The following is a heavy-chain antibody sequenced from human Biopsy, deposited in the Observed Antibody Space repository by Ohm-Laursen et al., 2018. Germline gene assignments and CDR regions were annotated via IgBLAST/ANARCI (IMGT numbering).Heavy chain of an antibody. CDR2: INPSGGTV. CDR1: GYAFINYL. Sequence: GASVKVSCKASGYAFINYLVHWVRQAPGQGLEWMGKINPSGGTVAYAHKFQGRVSMTRDTSTSTIYMDLSSLRSEDTALYYCTRDIGPWGDYSFEYWGQGTLVTVSS. J-gene: IGHJ4*02. V-gene: IGHV1-46*01. D-gene: IGHD4-11*01. CDR3: TRDIGPWGDYSFEY.